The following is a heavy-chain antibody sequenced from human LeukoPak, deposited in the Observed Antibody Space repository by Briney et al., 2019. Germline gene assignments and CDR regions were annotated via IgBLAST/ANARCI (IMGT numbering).Heavy chain of an antibody. CDR3: AKRWYSSGWYNDYFDY. CDR1: GFTFRSHG. V-gene: IGHV3-33*06. Sequence: PGTSLRLSCAASGFTFRSHGMHWVRQAPGKGLEWVAFIWYDGSNKYYTDSVKGRFTISRDNSKNTLYLQMNSLRAEDTAVYYCAKRWYSSGWYNDYFDYWGQGTLVTVSS. D-gene: IGHD6-19*01. J-gene: IGHJ4*02. CDR2: IWYDGSNK.